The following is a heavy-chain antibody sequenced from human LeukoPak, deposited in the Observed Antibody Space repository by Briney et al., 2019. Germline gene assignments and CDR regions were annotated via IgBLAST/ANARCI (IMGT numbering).Heavy chain of an antibody. CDR1: GGSISSSSYY. CDR3: ARHVAARNYYYYMDV. D-gene: IGHD6-6*01. CDR2: IYYSGST. V-gene: IGHV4-39*01. J-gene: IGHJ6*03. Sequence: SETLSLTCTVSGGSISSSSYYWGWIRQPPGKGLEWIGSIYYSGSTYYNPSLKSRVTISVDTSKNQFSLKLSSVTAADTAVYYCARHVAARNYYYYMDVWGKGTTVTVSS.